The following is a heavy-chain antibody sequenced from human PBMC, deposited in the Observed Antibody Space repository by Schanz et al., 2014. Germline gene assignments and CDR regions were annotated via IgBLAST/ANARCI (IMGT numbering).Heavy chain of an antibody. V-gene: IGHV1-69*02. CDR3: ARAAYGGYTSTPLRY. D-gene: IGHD5-12*01. CDR2: IIPITGIT. J-gene: IGHJ4*02. Sequence: QVQLVQSGAEVKKPGSSVKVSCKASGDTFRSYTINWVRHAPGQGLEWMGRIIPITGITNYAQKFQGRVTVTRDTSTSTVYMELSSLRSEDTAVYYCARAAYGGYTSTPLRYWGQGTLVTVSS. CDR1: GDTFRSYT.